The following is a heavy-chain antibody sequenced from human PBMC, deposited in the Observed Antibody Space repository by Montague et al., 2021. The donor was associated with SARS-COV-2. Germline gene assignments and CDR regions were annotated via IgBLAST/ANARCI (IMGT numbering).Heavy chain of an antibody. CDR3: AGRGVRYSSSWYSYWFEP. J-gene: IGHJ5*02. CDR2: IYYSGST. V-gene: IGHV4-39*01. CDR1: GGSISSSSYY. D-gene: IGHD6-13*01. Sequence: SETLSLTCTVSGGSISSSSYYWGWIRQPPGKGLEWIGSIYYSGSTYYNPSLKSRVTISVDTSKNQFSLKLSSVTAADTAVYYCAGRGVRYSSSWYSYWFEPWGQGTLVTVSS.